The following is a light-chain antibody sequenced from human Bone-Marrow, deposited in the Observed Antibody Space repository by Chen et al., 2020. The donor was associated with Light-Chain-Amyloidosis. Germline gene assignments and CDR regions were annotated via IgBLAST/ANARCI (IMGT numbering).Light chain of an antibody. CDR3: QQYGTSPLT. J-gene: IGKJ4*01. CDR1: QTISSNY. CDR2: GSS. V-gene: IGKV3-20*01. Sequence: TVFTQSLPSLSLSPGEVANLSCRASQTISSNYLTWYQQKFGQAPRLLIYGSSSRATGIPDRFTGSGSGTDLALTINRLEPEDFAMYYCQQYGTSPLTFGGGTKGEIK.